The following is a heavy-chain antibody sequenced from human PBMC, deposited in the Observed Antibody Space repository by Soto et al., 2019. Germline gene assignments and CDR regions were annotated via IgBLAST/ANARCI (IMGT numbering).Heavy chain of an antibody. J-gene: IGHJ6*02. V-gene: IGHV3-33*01. CDR3: ARGRLELEFANYYYYYGMDV. D-gene: IGHD1-7*01. Sequence: PGGSLRLSCAASGFTFSSYGMHWVRQAPGKGLEWVAVIWYDGSNKYYADSVKGRFTISRDNSKNTLYLQMNSLRAEDTAVYYCARGRLELEFANYYYYYGMDVWGQGTTVTVSS. CDR1: GFTFSSYG. CDR2: IWYDGSNK.